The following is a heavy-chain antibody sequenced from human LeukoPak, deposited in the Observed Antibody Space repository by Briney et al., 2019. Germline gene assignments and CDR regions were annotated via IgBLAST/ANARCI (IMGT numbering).Heavy chain of an antibody. Sequence: ASVEVSCKASGYTFTGYYMHWVRQAPGQGLEWMGWINPNSGGTNYAQKFQGRVTMTRDTSISTAYMELSRLRSDDTAVYYCARDPGSTSWRYYYYMDVWGKGTTVTVSS. V-gene: IGHV1-2*02. D-gene: IGHD2-2*01. J-gene: IGHJ6*03. CDR1: GYTFTGYY. CDR3: ARDPGSTSWRYYYYMDV. CDR2: INPNSGGT.